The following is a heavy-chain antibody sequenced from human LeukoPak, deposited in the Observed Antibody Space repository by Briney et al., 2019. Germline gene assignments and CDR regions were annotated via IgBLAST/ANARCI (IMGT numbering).Heavy chain of an antibody. CDR2: IYYSGGT. CDR3: ARDGESVVGARDAFDI. J-gene: IGHJ3*02. CDR1: GGSISSSSYY. Sequence: PSETLSLTCTVSGGSISSSSYYWGWIRQPPGKGLEWIGSIYYSGGTYYNPSLKSRVTISVDTSKNQFSLKLSSVTAADTAVYYCARDGESVVGARDAFDIWGQGTMVTVSS. V-gene: IGHV4-39*07. D-gene: IGHD1-26*01.